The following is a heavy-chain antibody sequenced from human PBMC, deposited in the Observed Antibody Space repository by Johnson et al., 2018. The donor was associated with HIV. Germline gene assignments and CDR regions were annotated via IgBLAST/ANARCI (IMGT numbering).Heavy chain of an antibody. CDR2: ISSSGSTI. Sequence: QVQLVESGGGLVQPGGSLRLSCAASGLNFSDYYMSWIRQAPGKGLEWVSYISSSGSTIYYADSVKGRFTISRDNAKNSLYLQMNSLRAEDTAVYYCARGQVTHFNWNGPPHAFDIWGQGTMVTVSS. CDR1: GLNFSDYY. CDR3: ARGQVTHFNWNGPPHAFDI. D-gene: IGHD1-20*01. V-gene: IGHV3-11*04. J-gene: IGHJ3*02.